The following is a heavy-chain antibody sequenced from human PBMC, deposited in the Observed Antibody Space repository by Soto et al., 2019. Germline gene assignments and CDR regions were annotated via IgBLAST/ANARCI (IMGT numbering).Heavy chain of an antibody. J-gene: IGHJ5*01. CDR1: EFRIRTRA. Sequence: XGFLSLCYAAAEFRIRTRAMSWVHQAPGKGLEWVASIRPGGDSTYYADSVNGRFAVSRDNSNVTLYLQMDSLRVDDTAIYYCTTHEEGAPWAGGFDSWGQGTLVTASS. V-gene: IGHV3-23*01. CDR2: IRPGGDST. D-gene: IGHD1-26*01. CDR3: TTHEEGAPWAGGFDS.